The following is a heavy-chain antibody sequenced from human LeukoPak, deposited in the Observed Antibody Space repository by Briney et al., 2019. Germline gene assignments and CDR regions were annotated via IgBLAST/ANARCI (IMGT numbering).Heavy chain of an antibody. D-gene: IGHD3-10*01. CDR3: ARGSRDYYGSGSHHDY. J-gene: IGHJ4*02. CDR2: TYYRSKWYN. Sequence: SQTLSLTCAISGDSVSSNSAAWNWIRQSPSRGLEWLGRTYYRSKWYNDYAVSVKSRITINPDTSKNQFSLQLNSVTPEDTAVYYCARGSRDYYGSGSHHDYWGQGTLVTVSS. V-gene: IGHV6-1*01. CDR1: GDSVSSNSAA.